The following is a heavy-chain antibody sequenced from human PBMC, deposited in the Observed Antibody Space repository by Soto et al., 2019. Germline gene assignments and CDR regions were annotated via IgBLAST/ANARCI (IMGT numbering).Heavy chain of an antibody. J-gene: IGHJ4*02. Sequence: SETLSLTCAVYGGSFSGYYWSWIRQPPGKGLEWIGEINHSGSTNYNPSLKSRVTISVDKSKNQFSLKLSSVTAADTAVYYCARGGDYRFDYWGQGALVTVSS. CDR2: INHSGST. CDR3: ARGGDYRFDY. D-gene: IGHD4-4*01. CDR1: GGSFSGYY. V-gene: IGHV4-34*01.